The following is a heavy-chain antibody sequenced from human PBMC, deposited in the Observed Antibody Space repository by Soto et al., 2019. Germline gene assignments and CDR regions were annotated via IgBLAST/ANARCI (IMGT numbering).Heavy chain of an antibody. Sequence: GGSLRLSCAASGFTVGSYGMHWVRRAPGKGLELVALISYDGGKEYYADSVRGQFTISRDNSKNKLYLLMNFLRGEDTAVYYCARDFTVGATYAGPYYYAMDVWGQGTTVTVSS. CDR1: GFTVGSYG. V-gene: IGHV3-33*05. D-gene: IGHD1-26*01. CDR3: ARDFTVGATYAGPYYYAMDV. J-gene: IGHJ6*02. CDR2: ISYDGGKE.